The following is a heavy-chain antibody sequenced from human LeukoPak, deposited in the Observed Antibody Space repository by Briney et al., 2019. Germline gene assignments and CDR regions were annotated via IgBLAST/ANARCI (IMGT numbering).Heavy chain of an antibody. Sequence: SVKVSFKASGCTFSSYAISWVRQAPGQGLEWMGGIIPIFGTANYAQKFQGRVTITADESTSRAYMELGSLRSEDTAVYYCARDRASGWFSMLDYWGQGTLVTVSS. J-gene: IGHJ4*02. CDR2: IIPIFGTA. CDR1: GCTFSSYA. D-gene: IGHD6-19*01. CDR3: ARDRASGWFSMLDY. V-gene: IGHV1-69*01.